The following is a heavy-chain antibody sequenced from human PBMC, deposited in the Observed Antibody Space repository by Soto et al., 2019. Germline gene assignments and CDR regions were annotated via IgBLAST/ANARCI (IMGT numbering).Heavy chain of an antibody. CDR2: IYYSVST. CDR3: ARHETLPGDYYY. Sequence: SETLSLTCTVSGASISSYYWSWIRQPPGKGLEWIGYIYYSVSTNYNPSLKSRVTISVDTSKNQFSLKLSSVTAADTAVYYCARHETLPGDYYYWGQGALRTVS. D-gene: IGHD2-21*02. CDR1: GASISSYY. J-gene: IGHJ4*02. V-gene: IGHV4-59*08.